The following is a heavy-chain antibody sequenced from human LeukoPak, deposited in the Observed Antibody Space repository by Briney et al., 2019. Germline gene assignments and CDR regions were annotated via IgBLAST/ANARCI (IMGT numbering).Heavy chain of an antibody. V-gene: IGHV4-59*01. D-gene: IGHD6-13*01. J-gene: IGHJ4*02. Sequence: SETLSLTCTVSGGSISRYYWSWIRQPPGKGPEWIGYIYYTGSTNYNPSLKSRVTISVDTSKNQFSLKLSSVTAADTAVYYCNGGSSWDPYNYWGQGILVTVSS. CDR2: IYYTGST. CDR1: GGSISRYY. CDR3: NGGSSWDPYNY.